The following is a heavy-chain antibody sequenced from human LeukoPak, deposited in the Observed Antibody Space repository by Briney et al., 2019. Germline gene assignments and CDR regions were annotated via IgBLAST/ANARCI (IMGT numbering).Heavy chain of an antibody. CDR1: GFTFSDYS. V-gene: IGHV3-23*01. CDR2: ISGSGGGT. J-gene: IGHJ4*02. Sequence: GGSLRLSCAASGFTFSDYSMNWVRQAPGKGLEWVSAISGSGGGTYYADSVKGRFTISRDNSKNTMYLLMNSLRAEDTAVYYCAKRDYDYWSGYFDQWGQGALVTVSS. D-gene: IGHD3-3*01. CDR3: AKRDYDYWSGYFDQ.